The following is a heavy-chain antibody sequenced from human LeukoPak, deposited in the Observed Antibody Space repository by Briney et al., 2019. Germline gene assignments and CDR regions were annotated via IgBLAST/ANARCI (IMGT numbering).Heavy chain of an antibody. CDR3: ARLKIITIFGVISPRDANAHIDY. V-gene: IGHV4-39*01. Sequence: SETLSLTCSVSGGSTRSNNYSWGWIRQPPGKGLEWIGTNPSLKSRVTISVDTFKNQFSLKVKSVTAADTAVYYCARLKIITIFGVISPRDANAHIDYWGQGTLVTVSS. J-gene: IGHJ4*02. D-gene: IGHD3-3*01. CDR1: GGSTRSNNYS.